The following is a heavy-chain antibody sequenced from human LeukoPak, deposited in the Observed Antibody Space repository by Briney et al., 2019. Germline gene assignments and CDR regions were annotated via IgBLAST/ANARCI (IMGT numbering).Heavy chain of an antibody. CDR2: MNPNSGNT. D-gene: IGHD4-17*01. Sequence: ASVKVSCKASGYTFTSYDINWVRQATGQGLEWMGWMNPNSGNTGYAQKFQGRVTMTRDTSISTAYMELSRLRSDDTAVYYCARGVMTTVTFPFGYWGQGTLVTVSS. CDR1: GYTFTSYD. V-gene: IGHV1-8*01. CDR3: ARGVMTTVTFPFGY. J-gene: IGHJ4*02.